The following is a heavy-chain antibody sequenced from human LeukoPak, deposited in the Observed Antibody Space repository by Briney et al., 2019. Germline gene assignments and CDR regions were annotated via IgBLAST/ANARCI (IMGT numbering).Heavy chain of an antibody. D-gene: IGHD3-16*02. CDR2: INHSGST. V-gene: IGHV4-34*01. CDR3: ARGGHDYVWGSYRPRGPFDY. Sequence: SETLSLTCAVYGGSFSGYYWSWIRQPPGKGLEWIGEINHSGSTNYNPSLKSRVTISVDTSKNQFSLKLSSVTAADTAVYYCARGGHDYVWGSYRPRGPFDYWGQGTLVNVSS. CDR1: GGSFSGYY. J-gene: IGHJ4*02.